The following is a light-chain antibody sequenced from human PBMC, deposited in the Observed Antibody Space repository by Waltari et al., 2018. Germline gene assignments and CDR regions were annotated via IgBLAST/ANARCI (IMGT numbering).Light chain of an antibody. CDR2: HAS. J-gene: IGKJ1*01. V-gene: IGKV3-20*01. CDR1: QSLSIY. CDR3: QHYVSLPVT. Sequence: EIVLTQSPGTLSLSPGERATLSCRASQSLSIYLAWYQQKPGRAPRLLIYHASSRATGVPDRFSGSGSGTDFSLTISRLEPEDFAVYYCQHYVSLPVTFDQGTKVEIK.